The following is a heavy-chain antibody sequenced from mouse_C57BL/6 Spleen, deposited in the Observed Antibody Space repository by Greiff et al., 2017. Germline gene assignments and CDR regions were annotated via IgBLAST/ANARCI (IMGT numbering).Heavy chain of an antibody. CDR1: GFTFSDYY. D-gene: IGHD4-1*01. CDR3: ARDLTGTQELGPDWYFDV. J-gene: IGHJ1*03. V-gene: IGHV5-16*01. Sequence: EVMLVESEGGLVQPGSSMKLSCTASGFTFSDYYMAWVRQVPEKGLEWVANINYDGSSTYYLDSLKSRFIISRDIAKNILYLQMSSLKSEDTATYYCARDLTGTQELGPDWYFDVWGTGTTVTVSS. CDR2: INYDGSST.